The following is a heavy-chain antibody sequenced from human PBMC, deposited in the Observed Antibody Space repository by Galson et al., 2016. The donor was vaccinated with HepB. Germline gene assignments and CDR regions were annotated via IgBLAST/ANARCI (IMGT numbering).Heavy chain of an antibody. Sequence: QSGAEVKKPGESLKISCKASGYSFTSYGITWVRQAPGQGLEWMGWVNTYNGDTVYAQNLQDRLTMTTETSTTTAYMELRSLTSDDTATYYCARDSGRNRFHSNSINTIDYWGQGTLVPVSS. CDR3: ARDSGRNRFHSNSINTIDY. V-gene: IGHV1-18*01. CDR2: VNTYNGDT. J-gene: IGHJ4*02. CDR1: GYSFTSYG. D-gene: IGHD1-14*01.